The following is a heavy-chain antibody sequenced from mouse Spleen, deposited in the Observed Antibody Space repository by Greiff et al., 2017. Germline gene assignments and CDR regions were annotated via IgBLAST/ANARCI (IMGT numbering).Heavy chain of an antibody. CDR2: ISSGGSYT. V-gene: IGHV5-9-3*01. CDR3: ARHLYDYDVPDY. CDR1: GFTFSSYA. J-gene: IGHJ2*01. Sequence: EVKLVESGGGLVKPGGSLKLSCAASGFTFSSYAMSWVRQTPEKRLEWVATISSGGSYTYYPDSVKGRFTISRDNAKNTLYLQMSSLRSEDTAMYYCARHLYDYDVPDYWGQGTTLTVSS. D-gene: IGHD2-4*01.